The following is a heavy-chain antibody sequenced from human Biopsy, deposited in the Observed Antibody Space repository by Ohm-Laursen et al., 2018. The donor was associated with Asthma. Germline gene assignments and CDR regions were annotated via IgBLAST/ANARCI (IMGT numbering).Heavy chain of an antibody. D-gene: IGHD3-3*01. J-gene: IGHJ1*01. CDR2: IKHDGSEK. CDR3: ARTFHFWSPYHAEHYQL. V-gene: IGHV3-7*01. Sequence: SLRLSRTASGFTFGAYCMSWVRQVPGQGLEWVANIKHDGSEKNHVDSLKGRFTISRDNAKNLLFLQMNSLRAEDTAVYYCARTFHFWSPYHAEHYQLWGQGTLVTVSS. CDR1: GFTFGAYC.